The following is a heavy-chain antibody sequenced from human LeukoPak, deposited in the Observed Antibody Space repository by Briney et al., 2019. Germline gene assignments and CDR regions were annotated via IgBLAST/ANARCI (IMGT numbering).Heavy chain of an antibody. J-gene: IGHJ4*02. CDR1: GGSISSYY. V-gene: IGHV4-59*08. CDR2: VYYSRST. CDR3: ATLLPAAYFDF. Sequence: PSETLSLTCTVSGGSISSYYWTWIRQPPGKGLEYIGYVYYSRSTNYNPSLKSRVTISLDMSKNQFSLKLSSVTAADTAVYYCATLLPAAYFDFWGQGTLVTVSS. D-gene: IGHD2-2*01.